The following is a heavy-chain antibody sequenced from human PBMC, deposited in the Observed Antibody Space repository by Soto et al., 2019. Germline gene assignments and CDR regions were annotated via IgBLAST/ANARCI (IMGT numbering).Heavy chain of an antibody. CDR1: GYTFTGYY. J-gene: IGHJ5*02. CDR2: INPNSGGT. D-gene: IGHD1-26*01. V-gene: IGHV1-2*02. CDR3: ARGGEKWELRQANWFDP. Sequence: QVQLVQSGAEVKKPGASVKVSCKASGYTFTGYYMHWVRQAPGQGLEWMGWINPNSGGTNYAQKFQGRVTMTRDTSISTAYMELSRLRSDDTAVYYCARGGEKWELRQANWFDPWGQGTLVTVSS.